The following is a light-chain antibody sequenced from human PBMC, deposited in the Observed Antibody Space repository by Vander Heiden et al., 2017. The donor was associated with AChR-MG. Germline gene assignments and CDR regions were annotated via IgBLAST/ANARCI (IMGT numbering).Light chain of an antibody. CDR1: QSISSY. CDR3: QQSYSTPYT. Sequence: DIQMTQSPSSLSASVGDRVTITCRASQSISSYLNWYQQKPGKAPKLLIYTASSFQSGVPSRFSGSGSGTDFTLTISMLQPEDFATYYCQQSYSTPYTFGQGTKLEIK. V-gene: IGKV1-39*01. CDR2: TAS. J-gene: IGKJ2*01.